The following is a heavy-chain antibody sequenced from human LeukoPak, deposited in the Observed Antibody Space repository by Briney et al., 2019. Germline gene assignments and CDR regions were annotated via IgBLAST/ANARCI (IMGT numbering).Heavy chain of an antibody. J-gene: IGHJ5*02. D-gene: IGHD2-8*01. CDR2: INHSGST. Sequence: PSETLSLTCAVYGGSFSGYYWSWIRQPPGKGLGWIGEINHSGSTNYNPSLKSRVTISVDTSKNQFSLKLSSVAAADTAVYYCARGVTNPTYFDPWGQGTLVTVSS. V-gene: IGHV4-34*01. CDR1: GGSFSGYY. CDR3: ARGVTNPTYFDP.